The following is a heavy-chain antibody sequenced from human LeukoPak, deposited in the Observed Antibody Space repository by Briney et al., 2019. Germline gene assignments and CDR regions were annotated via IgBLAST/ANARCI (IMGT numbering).Heavy chain of an antibody. Sequence: SETLSLTCTVSGGSISSNSWTWIRQPPGKGLEWIGYISYSGSANYSPSLKSRVTISVDTSKNEFSLKLSSVTAADTAVYYCARRPVTGPNWFDPWGQGTLVTVSS. J-gene: IGHJ5*02. CDR3: ARRPVTGPNWFDP. CDR2: ISYSGSA. D-gene: IGHD2-21*02. CDR1: GGSISSNS. V-gene: IGHV4-59*08.